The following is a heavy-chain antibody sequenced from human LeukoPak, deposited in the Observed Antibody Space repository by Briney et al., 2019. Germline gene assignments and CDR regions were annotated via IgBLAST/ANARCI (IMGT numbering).Heavy chain of an antibody. CDR1: GYTFTSYD. Sequence: ASVKVSCKASGYTFTSYDINWVRQATGQGLEWMGIINPSGGSTSYAQKFQGRVTMTRDTSTNTVYMELSSLRSEDTAVYYCARGFLPRLGYCSGGSCPNFDYWGQGTLVTVSS. V-gene: IGHV1-46*01. CDR3: ARGFLPRLGYCSGGSCPNFDY. D-gene: IGHD2-15*01. CDR2: INPSGGST. J-gene: IGHJ4*02.